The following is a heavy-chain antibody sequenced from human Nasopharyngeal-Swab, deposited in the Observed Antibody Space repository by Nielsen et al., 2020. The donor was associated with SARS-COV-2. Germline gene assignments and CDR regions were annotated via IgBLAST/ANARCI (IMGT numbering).Heavy chain of an antibody. CDR1: GFTFGYYV. J-gene: IGHJ3*02. V-gene: IGHV3-49*01. D-gene: IGHD4-17*01. CDR2: IRSKTYGGAP. Sequence: GSSLKISCTTSGFTFGYYVMSWFRPAAGKGLEWVGFIRSKTYGGAPEYFAAVKGRFTNSRGGAESIAYLQMNSLETEDKGVYYCARSVGCFYGQGAFDIWGQGTMVTVSS. CDR3: ARSVGCFYGQGAFDI.